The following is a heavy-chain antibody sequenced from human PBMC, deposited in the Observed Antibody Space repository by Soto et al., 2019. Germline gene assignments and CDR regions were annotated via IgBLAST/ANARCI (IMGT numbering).Heavy chain of an antibody. V-gene: IGHV3-7*01. J-gene: IGHJ4*02. CDR3: ARSSPPLLEWLLYDYLNPTPFDY. Sequence: EVQLVESGGGLVQPGGSLRLYCAASGFTFSSYWMSWVRQAPGKGLEWVANIKQDGSEKYYVDSVKGRFTISRDNAKNSLYLQMNSLRAEDTAVYYCARSSPPLLEWLLYDYLNPTPFDYWGQGTLVTVSS. CDR1: GFTFSSYW. CDR2: IKQDGSEK. D-gene: IGHD3-3*01.